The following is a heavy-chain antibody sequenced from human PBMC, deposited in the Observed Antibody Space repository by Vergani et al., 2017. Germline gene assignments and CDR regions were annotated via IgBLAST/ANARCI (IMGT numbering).Heavy chain of an antibody. V-gene: IGHV1-2*04. CDR2: INPNSGGT. CDR1: GYTFTGYY. D-gene: IGHD4-17*01. Sequence: QVQLVQSGAEVKKPGASVKVSCKASGYTFTGYYMHWVRPAPGQGLEWMGWINPNSGGTTYAQKFQGWVTMTSDTSISTAYMELSRLGSDDTAVYYCARGGTTVTANFDYWGQGTLVTVSS. CDR3: ARGGTTVTANFDY. J-gene: IGHJ4*02.